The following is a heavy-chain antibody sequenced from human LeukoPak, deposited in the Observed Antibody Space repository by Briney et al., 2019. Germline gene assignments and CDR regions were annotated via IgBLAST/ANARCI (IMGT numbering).Heavy chain of an antibody. CDR2: IYYSANT. CDR3: ARRDIGGFDP. Sequence: SETLSLTCTVSGGSISSFYWNWIRQPPGKGLEWIGYIYYSANTNYNPSLKSRVTMSVDKSKNQFSLKLSSVTAADTAVYYCARRDIGGFDPWGQGTLVTVSS. J-gene: IGHJ5*02. CDR1: GGSISSFY. V-gene: IGHV4-59*08. D-gene: IGHD2-21*02.